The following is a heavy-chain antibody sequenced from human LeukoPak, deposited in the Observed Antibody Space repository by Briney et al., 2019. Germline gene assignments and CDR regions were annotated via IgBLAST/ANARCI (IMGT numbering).Heavy chain of an antibody. V-gene: IGHV4-30-2*02. CDR2: IYHSGST. Sequence: SETLSLTCAVSGGSISSGGYSWSWIRQPPGKGLEWIGYIYHSGSTYYNPSLKSRVTISVDRSKNQFSLKLSSVTAADTAVYYCASIAAAVGNYYYYYYMDVWGKGTTVTVSS. CDR1: GGSISSGGYS. CDR3: ASIAAAVGNYYYYYYMDV. J-gene: IGHJ6*03. D-gene: IGHD6-13*01.